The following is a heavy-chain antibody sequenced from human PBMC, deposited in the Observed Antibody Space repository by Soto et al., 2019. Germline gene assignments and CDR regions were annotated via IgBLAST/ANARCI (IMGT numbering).Heavy chain of an antibody. CDR2: ISYDGSNK. J-gene: IGHJ5*02. Sequence: QVQLVESGGGVVQPGRSLRLSCAASGFTFSSHGMHWVRQAPGKGLEWVAVISYDGSNKYYADSVKGRFTISRNNSKNTLNLQMNSLKTEDTAGYYCAKEPCSGWDWAINWFAPWGQGTLVTVSS. D-gene: IGHD6-19*01. CDR3: AKEPCSGWDWAINWFAP. CDR1: GFTFSSHG. V-gene: IGHV3-30*18.